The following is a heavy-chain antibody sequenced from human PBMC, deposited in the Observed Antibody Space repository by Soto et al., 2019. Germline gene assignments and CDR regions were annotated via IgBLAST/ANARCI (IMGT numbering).Heavy chain of an antibody. CDR2: SSSGGSTT. V-gene: IGHV3-48*03. J-gene: IGHJ6*02. Sequence: EVQLVESGGGLVQPGGSLRLSCAASGFTFSNYELNWVRQAPGKGLEWISYSSSGGSTTYYADSVKGRFTSSRDTAKSILYLQMNSLRAEDTAVYYCARERQGMDVWSQGTTVTVSS. CDR3: ARERQGMDV. CDR1: GFTFSNYE.